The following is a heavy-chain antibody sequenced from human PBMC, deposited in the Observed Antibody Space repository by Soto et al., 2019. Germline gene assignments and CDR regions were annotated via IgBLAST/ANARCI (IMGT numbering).Heavy chain of an antibody. CDR1: GYTFTSYG. J-gene: IGHJ5*02. D-gene: IGHD6-13*01. Sequence: ASVKVSCKASGYTFTSYGINWLRQAPGQRLGWMXLINAAKGDTKYSPKFQGRVTITRDTSASTAYMELSSLRSEDTAVYYCVRRHVSATGIDWFDPWGQGTLVTVSS. CDR2: INAAKGDT. V-gene: IGHV1-3*01. CDR3: VRRHVSATGIDWFDP.